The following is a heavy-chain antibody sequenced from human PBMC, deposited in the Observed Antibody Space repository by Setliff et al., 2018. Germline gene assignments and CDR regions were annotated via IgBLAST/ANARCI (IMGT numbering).Heavy chain of an antibody. CDR1: GYIFTSYG. CDR3: ARESALRGYYYDSSGNDY. Sequence: GASVKVSCKTSGYIFTSYGISWVRLAPGQGLEWMGWISAYNGNTNYAQKLQGRVTMTTDTDTTTAYMELRSLRSDDTAVYYCARESALRGYYYDSSGNDYWGQGTLVTVSS. D-gene: IGHD3-22*01. CDR2: ISAYNGNT. J-gene: IGHJ4*02. V-gene: IGHV1-18*01.